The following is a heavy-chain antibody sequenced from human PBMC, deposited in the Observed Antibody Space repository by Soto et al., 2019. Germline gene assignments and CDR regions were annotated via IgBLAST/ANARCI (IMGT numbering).Heavy chain of an antibody. D-gene: IGHD2-21*02. Sequence: AVKVSCKASGGTFGSYAISWVRQAPGQGLEWMGGIIPIFGTANYAQKFQGRVTITADESTSTAYMELSSLRSEDTAVYYCASPLCGGDCYSLDLFDYWGQGTLVTVSS. CDR3: ASPLCGGDCYSLDLFDY. J-gene: IGHJ4*02. V-gene: IGHV1-69*13. CDR2: IIPIFGTA. CDR1: GGTFGSYA.